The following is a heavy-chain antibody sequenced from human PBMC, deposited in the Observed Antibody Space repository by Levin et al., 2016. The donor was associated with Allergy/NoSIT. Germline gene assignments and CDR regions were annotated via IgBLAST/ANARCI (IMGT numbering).Heavy chain of an antibody. CDR1: GGTFSSYA. V-gene: IGHV1-69*04. CDR3: ARHKPPAEYSSSWGALGYFDY. J-gene: IGHJ4*02. D-gene: IGHD6-13*01. CDR2: IIPILGIA. Sequence: SVKVSCKASGGTFSSYAISWVRQAPGQGLEWMGRIIPILGIANYAQKFQGRVTITADKSTSTAYMELSSLRSEDTAVYYCARHKPPAEYSSSWGALGYFDYWGQGTLVTVSS.